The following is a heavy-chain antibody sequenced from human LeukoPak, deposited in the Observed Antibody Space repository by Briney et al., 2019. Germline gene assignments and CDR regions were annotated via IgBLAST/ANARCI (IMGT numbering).Heavy chain of an antibody. Sequence: ASVKVSCKASGYTFTGYYVHWVRQAPGQGLEWMGWINPNSGGTNYAQRFQGRVTMTRDTSISTAYMELSRLRSDDTAVYYCARLKYYYDSSGYRAEYFQHWGQGTLVTVSS. CDR3: ARLKYYYDSSGYRAEYFQH. D-gene: IGHD3-22*01. J-gene: IGHJ1*01. V-gene: IGHV1-2*02. CDR2: INPNSGGT. CDR1: GYTFTGYY.